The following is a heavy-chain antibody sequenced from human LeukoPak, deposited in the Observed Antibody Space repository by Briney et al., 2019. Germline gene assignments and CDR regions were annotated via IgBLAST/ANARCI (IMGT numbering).Heavy chain of an antibody. D-gene: IGHD2-21*02. V-gene: IGHV4-4*02. J-gene: IGHJ4*02. CDR2: IYHTGTT. CDR1: GGSIRSTNW. Sequence: SETLSLTCAVSGGSIRSTNWWTWVRQPPGKGLEWIGEIYHTGTTNYNPPLKSRVTISVDTSKNQFSLKLSSVTAADTAVYYCARAPGKVTRRFDYWGQGTLVTVSS. CDR3: ARAPGKVTRRFDY.